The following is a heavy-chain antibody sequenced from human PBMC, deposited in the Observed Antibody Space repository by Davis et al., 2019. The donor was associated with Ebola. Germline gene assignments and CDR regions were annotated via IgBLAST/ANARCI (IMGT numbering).Heavy chain of an antibody. CDR2: INPNSGGT. Sequence: ASVKVSCKASGYTFTGYYMHWVRQAPGQGLEWMGWINPNSGGTNYAQKFQGRVTMTRDTSISTAYMELSRLRSDDTAVYYCAREGLGYYYYGMDVWGQGTTVTVSS. J-gene: IGHJ6*02. V-gene: IGHV1-2*02. D-gene: IGHD3/OR15-3a*01. CDR3: AREGLGYYYYGMDV. CDR1: GYTFTGYY.